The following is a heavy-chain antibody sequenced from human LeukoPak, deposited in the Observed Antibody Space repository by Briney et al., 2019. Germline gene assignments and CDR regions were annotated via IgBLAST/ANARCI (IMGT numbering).Heavy chain of an antibody. J-gene: IGHJ5*02. CDR2: IRYDGSNK. D-gene: IGHD3-10*01. Sequence: PGGSLRLFCAASGFTFSSYGMHWVRQAPGKGLEWVAFIRYDGSNKYYADSVKGRFTISRDNSKNTLYLQMNSLRAEDTAVYYCAKERLTMEGNWFDPWGQGTLVTVSS. CDR1: GFTFSSYG. V-gene: IGHV3-30*02. CDR3: AKERLTMEGNWFDP.